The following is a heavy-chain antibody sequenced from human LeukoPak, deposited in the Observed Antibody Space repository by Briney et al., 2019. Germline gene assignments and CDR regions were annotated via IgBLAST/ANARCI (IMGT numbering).Heavy chain of an antibody. J-gene: IGHJ4*02. Sequence: GGSLRLSCAASGXTVNSNYMSWVRQAPGKGLEWVCVFYSGDRTYYADFGKGRFTISREDSTNTLYLLMNSLRAEDTAVYYCARDSSLPDYWGQGTLVTVSS. D-gene: IGHD3-22*01. CDR3: ARDSSLPDY. V-gene: IGHV3-66*01. CDR1: GXTVNSNY. CDR2: FYSGDRT.